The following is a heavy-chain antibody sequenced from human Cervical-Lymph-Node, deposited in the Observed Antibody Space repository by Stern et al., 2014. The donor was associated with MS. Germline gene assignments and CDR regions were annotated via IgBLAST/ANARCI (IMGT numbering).Heavy chain of an antibody. D-gene: IGHD3-10*01. CDR3: ATGVPDAFYV. V-gene: IGHV1-24*01. Sequence: QVQLVQSGAEVKKPGASVKLSCKVSGDTLTEFSTHWVRQAPGKGLEWMGGFDPEEAEVLYAPKFQGRVTMTEDTSTDTAYMELSSLTSEDTAVYYCATGVPDAFYVWGQGTMVTVSS. J-gene: IGHJ3*01. CDR2: FDPEEAEV. CDR1: GDTLTEFS.